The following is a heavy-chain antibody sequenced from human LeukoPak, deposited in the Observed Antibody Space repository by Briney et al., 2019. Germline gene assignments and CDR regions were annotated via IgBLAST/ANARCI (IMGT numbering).Heavy chain of an antibody. CDR3: AKEYRLTGSSLVTTSDY. V-gene: IGHV3-23*01. J-gene: IGHJ4*02. Sequence: GGSLRLSCAASGFTFSSYAMSWVRQAPGKGLEWVSAISGSGGSTYYADSVKGRFTISRDNSKNTLYLQMNSLRAEDTAVYYCAKEYRLTGSSLVTTSDYWGQGTLVTVSS. CDR2: ISGSGGST. D-gene: IGHD4-17*01. CDR1: GFTFSSYA.